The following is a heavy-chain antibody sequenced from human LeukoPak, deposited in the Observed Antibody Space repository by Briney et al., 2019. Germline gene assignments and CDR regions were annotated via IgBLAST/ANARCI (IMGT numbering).Heavy chain of an antibody. CDR3: ARVKLGRPYGSTGDFYNMDV. CDR1: GDTFSSYA. V-gene: IGHV1-69*05. Sequence: ASVKVSCKASGDTFSSYAVSWVRQAPGQGLEWMGGVIPMFGTADYRQKFQDRVSITMDESTTTAYMELSSLTSEDTAVYYCARVKLGRPYGSTGDFYNMDVWGKGTTVTVSS. D-gene: IGHD3-10*01. CDR2: VIPMFGTA. J-gene: IGHJ6*03.